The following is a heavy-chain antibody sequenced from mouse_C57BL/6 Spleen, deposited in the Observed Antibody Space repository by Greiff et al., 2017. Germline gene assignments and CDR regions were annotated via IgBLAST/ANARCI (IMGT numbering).Heavy chain of an antibody. D-gene: IGHD1-1*01. V-gene: IGHV1-18*01. J-gene: IGHJ2*01. CDR2: INPNNGGT. CDR1: GYTFTDYN. CDR3: ARGGVTTVVANPYFDY. Sequence: VQLKESGPELVKPGASVKIPCKASGYTFTDYNMDWVKQSHGKSLEWIGDINPNNGGTIYNQKFKGKATLTVDKSSSTAYMELRSLTSEDTAVYYCARGGVTTVVANPYFDYWGQGTTLTVSS.